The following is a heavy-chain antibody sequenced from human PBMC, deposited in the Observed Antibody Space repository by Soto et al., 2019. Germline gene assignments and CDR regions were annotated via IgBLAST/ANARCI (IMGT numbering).Heavy chain of an antibody. D-gene: IGHD1-26*01. CDR2: ISAHNGNT. V-gene: IGHV1-18*01. CDR1: GYTFTRYG. Sequence: QVQLVHSGAEVKKAGASVKVSCKASGYTFTRYGISCVRQAPGQGLEWTGWISAHNGNTNYAQKFQCRVTMTTDTTTSTAYKELRSLRSDDTAVYYCARDLWMGGTNKGMDVWGQGTTVTVSS. J-gene: IGHJ6*02. CDR3: ARDLWMGGTNKGMDV.